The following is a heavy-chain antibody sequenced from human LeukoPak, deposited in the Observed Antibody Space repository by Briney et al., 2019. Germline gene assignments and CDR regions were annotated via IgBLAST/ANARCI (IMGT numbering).Heavy chain of an antibody. V-gene: IGHV4-59*08. Sequence: SETLSLTCTVSGGSISSYYWSWIRQTPGKGLEWIGYIYYSGSTNYNPSPKSRVTISVDTSKNQFSLKLSSVTAADTAVYYCARRKVTIFGVVSGYYYYYMDVWGKGTTVTVSS. CDR2: IYYSGST. J-gene: IGHJ6*03. CDR3: ARRKVTIFGVVSGYYYYYMDV. CDR1: GGSISSYY. D-gene: IGHD3-3*01.